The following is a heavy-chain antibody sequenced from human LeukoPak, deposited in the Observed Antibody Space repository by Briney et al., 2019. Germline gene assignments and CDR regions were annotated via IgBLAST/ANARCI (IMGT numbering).Heavy chain of an antibody. V-gene: IGHV3-7*04. CDR1: GFTSSKYW. D-gene: IGHD3-10*01. J-gene: IGHJ5*02. CDR3: ARGPQFSGPGWFDP. Sequence: PGGSLRLSCAAYGFTSSKYWMTWVRQAPGKGLEWVANIKQDGSARNYVDSVKGRFTISRDNTKDSLYLQMNSLRAEDTAIYYCARGPQFSGPGWFDPWGQGTLVTVSS. CDR2: IKQDGSAR.